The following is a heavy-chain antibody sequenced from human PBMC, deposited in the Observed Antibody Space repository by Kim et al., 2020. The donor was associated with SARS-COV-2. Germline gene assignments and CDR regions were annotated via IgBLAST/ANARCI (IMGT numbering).Heavy chain of an antibody. J-gene: IGHJ1*01. CDR3: ARRSYDSSGYYPGYFQH. Sequence: SETLSLTCTVSGGSISSYYWSWIRQPPGKGLEWIGYIYYSGSTNYNPSLKSRVTISVDTSKNQFSLKLSSVTAADTAVYYCARRSYDSSGYYPGYFQHWGQGTLVTVSS. V-gene: IGHV4-59*08. D-gene: IGHD3-22*01. CDR2: IYYSGST. CDR1: GGSISSYY.